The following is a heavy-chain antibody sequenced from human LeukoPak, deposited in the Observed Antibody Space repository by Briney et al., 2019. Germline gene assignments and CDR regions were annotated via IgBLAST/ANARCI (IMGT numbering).Heavy chain of an antibody. V-gene: IGHV1-69*04. D-gene: IGHD3-22*01. CDR2: IIPILGIA. Sequence: AVKASCKASGGTFSSYAISWVRQAPGQGLGWMGRIIPILGIANYAQKFQGRVTITADKSTSTAYMELSSLRSEDTAVYYCATVQGGRSGYHYRMHVWGQGTTVTVPS. CDR1: GGTFSSYA. J-gene: IGHJ6*02. CDR3: ATVQGGRSGYHYRMHV.